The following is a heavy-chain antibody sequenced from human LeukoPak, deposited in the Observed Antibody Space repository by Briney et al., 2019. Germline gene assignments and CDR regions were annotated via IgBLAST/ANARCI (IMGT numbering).Heavy chain of an antibody. CDR3: AREDRFQRFSRVDS. Sequence: PGGSLRLSCAASGFTFSNYWMAWVRQAPGKGLEWVANINLDGSRKYFVDSVKGRFSISRDNAANSLFLQMDSLRAEDTAVYYCAREDRFQRFSRVDSWGQGTLVTVSS. CDR2: INLDGSRK. D-gene: IGHD6-13*01. CDR1: GFTFSNYW. V-gene: IGHV3-7*01. J-gene: IGHJ4*02.